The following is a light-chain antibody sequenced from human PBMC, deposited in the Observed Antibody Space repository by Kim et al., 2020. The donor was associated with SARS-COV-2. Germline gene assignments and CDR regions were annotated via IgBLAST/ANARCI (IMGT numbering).Light chain of an antibody. V-gene: IGLV10-54*01. CDR1: GSNIGGQG. CDR2: RND. J-gene: IGLJ3*02. Sequence: SQTAPLPCPGRGSNIGGQGAAWLQPHQGRPPKLLSYRNDNRPSGISERFSASRSGNTALLTITGLQPEDEADYYCSAWDGSLGAWVFGGGTQLTVL. CDR3: SAWDGSLGAWV.